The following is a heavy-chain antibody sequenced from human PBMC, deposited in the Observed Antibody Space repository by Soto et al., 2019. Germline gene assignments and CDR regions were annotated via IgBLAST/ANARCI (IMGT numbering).Heavy chain of an antibody. CDR1: GDSISSTHW. J-gene: IGHJ5*02. CDR2: VYHSGST. CDR3: ATLPPRIVVTVLPIPT. V-gene: IGHV4-4*02. Sequence: QVYLHQSGPGLVKPSGTLSLTCAVSGDSISSTHWWTWVRQTPGKGLEWIGEVYHSGSTSYNPSLKIRVTLSVDKSNNQFSLKLTSVTPADTAVYYCATLPPRIVVTVLPIPTWGQGTLVSVSS. D-gene: IGHD2-21*01.